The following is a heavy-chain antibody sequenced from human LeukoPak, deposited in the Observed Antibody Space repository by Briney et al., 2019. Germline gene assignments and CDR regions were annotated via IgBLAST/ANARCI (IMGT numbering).Heavy chain of an antibody. CDR1: GGTFSSYA. V-gene: IGHV1-69*04. CDR2: IIPILGIA. CDR3: ASGGDTDSRYFKY. D-gene: IGHD3-22*01. Sequence: SVKVSCTASGGTFSSYAISWVRQAPGQGLEWMGRIIPILGIANYAQKFQGRVTITADKSTSTAYMELSSLRSEDTAVYYCASGGDTDSRYFKYWGQGTLVTVSS. J-gene: IGHJ1*01.